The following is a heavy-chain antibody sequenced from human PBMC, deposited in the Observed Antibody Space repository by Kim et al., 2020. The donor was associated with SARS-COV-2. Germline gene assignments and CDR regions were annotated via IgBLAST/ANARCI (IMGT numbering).Heavy chain of an antibody. D-gene: IGHD5-18*01. Sequence: SETLSLTCAVYGGSFSGYYWSWIRQPPGKGLEWIGEINHSGSTNYNPSLKSRVTISVDTSKNQFSLKLSSVTAADTAVYYCARGRGYSYGWFDYWGQGTLVTVSS. CDR2: INHSGST. CDR1: GGSFSGYY. J-gene: IGHJ4*02. V-gene: IGHV4-34*01. CDR3: ARGRGYSYGWFDY.